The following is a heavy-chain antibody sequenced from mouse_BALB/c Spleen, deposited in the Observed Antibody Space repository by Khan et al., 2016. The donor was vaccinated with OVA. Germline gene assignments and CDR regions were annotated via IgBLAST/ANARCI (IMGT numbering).Heavy chain of an antibody. V-gene: IGHV5-4*02. D-gene: IGHD1-1*02. Sequence: EVELVESGGGLVKPGGSLKLSCAASGFSFSDYYMYWIRQNPEKRLEWVATISDGGGSTYYPDSAKGRFPISRDNAKSNLYLQMSSLKSEDTAIYYGARAGYGGFDYWGQGTLVTVSA. J-gene: IGHJ3*01. CDR1: GFSFSDYY. CDR3: ARAGYGGFDY. CDR2: ISDGGGST.